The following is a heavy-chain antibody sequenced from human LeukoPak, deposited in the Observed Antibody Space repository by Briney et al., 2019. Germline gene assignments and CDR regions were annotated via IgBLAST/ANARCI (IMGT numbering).Heavy chain of an antibody. D-gene: IGHD3-3*01. V-gene: IGHV3-30*02. CDR2: IRYDGSNK. Sequence: GGSLRLSCAASGFTFSSYGMRWVRQAPGKGLEWVAFIRYDGSNKYYADSVKGRFTVSRDNSKNTRYLQMNSLRAEDTAVYYCAKDVYYYDFWSGYSLDYWGQGTLVTVSS. J-gene: IGHJ4*02. CDR3: AKDVYYYDFWSGYSLDY. CDR1: GFTFSSYG.